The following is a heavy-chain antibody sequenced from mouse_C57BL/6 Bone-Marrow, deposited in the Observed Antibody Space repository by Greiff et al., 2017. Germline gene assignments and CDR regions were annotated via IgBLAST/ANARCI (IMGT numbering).Heavy chain of an antibody. CDR2: IYPRSGNT. Sequence: QVQLQQSGAELVRPGASVKLSCKASGYTFTSYGISWVKQRTGQGLEWIGEIYPRSGNTYYNEKFKGKATLTADKSSSTAYMELRSLTSEDSAVYVCARSRLRYGFAYWGQGTLVTVSA. J-gene: IGHJ3*01. CDR1: GYTFTSYG. CDR3: ARSRLRYGFAY. D-gene: IGHD1-1*01. V-gene: IGHV1-81*01.